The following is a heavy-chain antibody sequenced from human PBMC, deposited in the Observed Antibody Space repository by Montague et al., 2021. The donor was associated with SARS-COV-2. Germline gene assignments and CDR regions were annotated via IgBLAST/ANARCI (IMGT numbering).Heavy chain of an antibody. CDR1: GFSLSTSGMC. CDR2: IDWDDDK. D-gene: IGHD3-9*01. V-gene: IGHV2-70*11. CDR3: ARRTYDILTGYDYDMDV. Sequence: PALVKPTQTLTLTCTFSGFSLSTSGMCVSWIRQPPGKALEWLARIDWDDDKYYSTSLKTRPTISKDTSKNQVVLTMTNMDPVDTATYYCARRTYDILTGYDYDMDVWGQGTTVTVSS. J-gene: IGHJ6*02.